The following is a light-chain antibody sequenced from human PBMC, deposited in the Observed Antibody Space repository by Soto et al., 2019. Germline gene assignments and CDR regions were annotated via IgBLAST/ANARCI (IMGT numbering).Light chain of an antibody. CDR3: QSYDSSLSAVV. CDR2: GNS. V-gene: IGLV1-40*01. CDR1: SSNIGSGYD. J-gene: IGLJ2*01. Sequence: QSVLTQPPSVSGAPGQRVTISCTGSSSNIGSGYDLHWYQQLPGPAPKLLINGNSNRPSGVPDRFSGSKSGTSASLAITGLQAEDEAEYYCQSYDSSLSAVVFGGGTKLTVL.